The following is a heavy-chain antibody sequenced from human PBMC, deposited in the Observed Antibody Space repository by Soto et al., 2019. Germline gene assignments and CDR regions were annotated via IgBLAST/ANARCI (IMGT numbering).Heavy chain of an antibody. Sequence: XGFLRVSCAACRFSFSSSGMNWVRQAPGKGLDWVSSISSSSSYIYYADSVKGRFTISRDNAKNSLYLQMNSLRAEDTAVYYCETGARWGSLDDWGQGTLVTVSS. D-gene: IGHD7-27*01. J-gene: IGHJ4*02. V-gene: IGHV3-21*01. CDR2: ISSSSSYI. CDR1: RFSFSSSG. CDR3: ETGARWGSLDD.